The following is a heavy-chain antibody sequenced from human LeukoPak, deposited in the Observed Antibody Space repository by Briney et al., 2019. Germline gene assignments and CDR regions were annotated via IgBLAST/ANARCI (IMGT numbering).Heavy chain of an antibody. J-gene: IGHJ4*02. D-gene: IGHD3-16*01. CDR2: IRYDGSNK. CDR3: AKDRQRASAGGYFDY. CDR1: GFTFSSYS. V-gene: IGHV3-30*02. Sequence: GGFLRLSCAASGFTFSSYSMNWVRQAPGKGLEWVAFIRYDGSNKYYADSVKGRFTISRDNSKNTLYLQMNSLRAEDTAVYYCAKDRQRASAGGYFDYWGQGTLVTVSS.